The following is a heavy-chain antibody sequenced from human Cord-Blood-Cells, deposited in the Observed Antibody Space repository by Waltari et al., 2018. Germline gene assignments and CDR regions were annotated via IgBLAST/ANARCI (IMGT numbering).Heavy chain of an antibody. CDR3: ASSPRYYDFWSGYYNWFDP. J-gene: IGHJ5*02. Sequence: QLQLQESGPGLVKPSETLSLTCTVSGGSISSSSYYWGWIRQPPGKGLEWIGSIYYSGSTYYNPSLKSRVPISVDTSKNQFSLKLSSVTAADTAVYYCASSPRYYDFWSGYYNWFDPWGQGTLVTVSS. CDR1: GGSISSSSYY. D-gene: IGHD3-3*01. CDR2: IYYSGST. V-gene: IGHV4-39*01.